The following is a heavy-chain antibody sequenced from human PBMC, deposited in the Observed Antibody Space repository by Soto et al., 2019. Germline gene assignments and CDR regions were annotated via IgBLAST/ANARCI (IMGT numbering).Heavy chain of an antibody. Sequence: QVQLVQSGGGLVKPGGSLRLSCAASGFTFSDYYMNWIRQAPGKRLEWLSYISDSGGTTYYADSVKGRFTISRDNTKTSLYLQMNSLRDEDTAVYYCARRSSMITDFDYWGQGTLVTVSS. J-gene: IGHJ4*02. CDR2: ISDSGGTT. CDR3: ARRSSMITDFDY. CDR1: GFTFSDYY. D-gene: IGHD3-16*01. V-gene: IGHV3-11*01.